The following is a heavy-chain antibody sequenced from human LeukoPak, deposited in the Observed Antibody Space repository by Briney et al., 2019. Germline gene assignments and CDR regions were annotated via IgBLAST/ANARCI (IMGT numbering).Heavy chain of an antibody. CDR1: GGSISTSSYS. Sequence: SETLSLTCTVSGGSISTSSYSWGWIRQPPGKGLEWIGSIYYSGSTYYNPSLKSRVTISVDTSKNQFSLKLSSVTAADTAVYYCARRRFDCYLFCSARTPTKYYFDYWGQGTLVTVSS. CDR2: IYYSGST. CDR3: ARRRFDCYLFCSARTPTKYYFDY. J-gene: IGHJ4*02. V-gene: IGHV4-39*07. D-gene: IGHD2-21*02.